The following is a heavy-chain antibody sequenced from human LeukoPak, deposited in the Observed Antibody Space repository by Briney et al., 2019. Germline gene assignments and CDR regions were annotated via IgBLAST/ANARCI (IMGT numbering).Heavy chain of an antibody. Sequence: PVGSLRLSCAASEFTFSSYGINWVRQAPGKGLEWVSYISSSGSIICYSDSVKGRFTISRDNAKNSLFLQMNSLRAEDTAVYYCARDPIDFWGQGTLVTVSS. CDR2: ISSSGSII. CDR3: ARDPIDF. CDR1: EFTFSSYG. J-gene: IGHJ4*02. V-gene: IGHV3-48*03.